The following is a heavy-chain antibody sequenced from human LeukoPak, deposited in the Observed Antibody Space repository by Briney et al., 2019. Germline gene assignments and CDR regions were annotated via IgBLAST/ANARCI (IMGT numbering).Heavy chain of an antibody. D-gene: IGHD2-15*01. V-gene: IGHV3-21*01. CDR2: ISSSSSYI. CDR3: ARIVTDYYYGMDV. J-gene: IGHJ6*02. CDR1: GFTFSSYS. Sequence: GGSLRLSCAASGFTFSSYSVNWVRQAPGKGLEWVSSISSSSSYIYYADSVKGRFTISRDNAKNSLYLQMNSLRAEDTAVYYCARIVTDYYYGMDVWGQGTTVTVSS.